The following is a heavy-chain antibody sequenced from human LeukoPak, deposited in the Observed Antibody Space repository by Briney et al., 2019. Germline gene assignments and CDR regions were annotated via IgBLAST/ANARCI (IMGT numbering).Heavy chain of an antibody. Sequence: GGSLRLSCAASGFTFSSYSMNWVRQAPGKGLEWVSSISSSSSYIYYADSVKGRFTISRDNAKNSLYLQMNSLRAEDTAVYYCARGGDSSGWYWYFDLWGRGTLVTVSS. V-gene: IGHV3-21*04. CDR1: GFTFSSYS. CDR3: ARGGDSSGWYWYFDL. J-gene: IGHJ2*01. D-gene: IGHD6-19*01. CDR2: ISSSSSYI.